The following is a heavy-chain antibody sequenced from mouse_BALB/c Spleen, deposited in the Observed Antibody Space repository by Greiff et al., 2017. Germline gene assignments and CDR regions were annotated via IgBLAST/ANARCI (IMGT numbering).Heavy chain of an antibody. D-gene: IGHD4-1*01. J-gene: IGHJ4*01. CDR1: GFTFSSFG. Sequence: DVKLVESGGGLVQPGGSRKLSCAASGFTFSSFGMHWVRQAPEKGLEWVAYISSGSSTIYYADTVKGRFTISRDNPKNTLFLQMTSLRSEDTAMYYCARSSLRTGTGAMDYWGQGTSVTVSS. CDR2: ISSGSSTI. CDR3: ARSSLRTGTGAMDY. V-gene: IGHV5-17*02.